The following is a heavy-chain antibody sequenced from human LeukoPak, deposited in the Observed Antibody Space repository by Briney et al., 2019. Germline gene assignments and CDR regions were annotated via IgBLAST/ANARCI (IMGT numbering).Heavy chain of an antibody. CDR3: AKAGEEVATISPFEM. J-gene: IGHJ3*02. V-gene: IGHV3-21*04. CDR2: ISSSSSYI. Sequence: GGSLRLSCAASGFTFSSYSMNWVRQAPGKGLEWVSSISSSSSYIYYADSVKGRFTISRDNAKNSLYLQMNSLRAEDTAVYYCAKAGEEVATISPFEMWGQGTKVTVSS. D-gene: IGHD5-24*01. CDR1: GFTFSSYS.